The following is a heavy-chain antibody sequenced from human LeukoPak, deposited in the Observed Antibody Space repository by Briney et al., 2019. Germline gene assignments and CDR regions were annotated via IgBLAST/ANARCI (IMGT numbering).Heavy chain of an antibody. Sequence: GGSLRPSCAASGFTFSSNWMSWVRQAPGKGLEWVANIRQDGSEKYYVDSVKGRFTISRDNAKNSLYLQMNSLRAEDTAVYYCARDYWQYVWFDPWGQGTLVTVSS. CDR3: ARDYWQYVWFDP. CDR1: GFTFSSNW. CDR2: IRQDGSEK. D-gene: IGHD2-15*01. J-gene: IGHJ5*02. V-gene: IGHV3-7*01.